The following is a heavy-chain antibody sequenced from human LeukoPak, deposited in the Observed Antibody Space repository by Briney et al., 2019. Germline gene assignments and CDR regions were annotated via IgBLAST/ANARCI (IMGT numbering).Heavy chain of an antibody. J-gene: IGHJ2*01. CDR1: GFTFSSYW. CDR3: ARVVGAGYFDL. CDR2: INQDGSGK. V-gene: IGHV3-7*01. D-gene: IGHD1-26*01. Sequence: GGSLRLSCAASGFTFSSYWMSWVRQAPAKGLEWVANINQDGSGKYYEDSVKGRFTISRDNAKNSLYLQMNSLRAEDTAVYYCARVVGAGYFDLWGRGTLVTVSS.